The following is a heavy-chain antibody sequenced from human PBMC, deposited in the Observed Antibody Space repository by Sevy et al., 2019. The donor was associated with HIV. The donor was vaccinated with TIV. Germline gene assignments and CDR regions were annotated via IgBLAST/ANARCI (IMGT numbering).Heavy chain of an antibody. J-gene: IGHJ4*02. Sequence: ASVKVSCKASGYIFTSYDINWVRQAPGQGLEWMGWMNPNTDTTGYAQKFQGRVTMTRNTSISPAYMVLSSLRSEDTAVYYCARSGDSSGLKTYFDYWGQGTLVTVSS. V-gene: IGHV1-8*01. CDR1: GYIFTSYD. D-gene: IGHD3-22*01. CDR3: ARSGDSSGLKTYFDY. CDR2: MNPNTDTT.